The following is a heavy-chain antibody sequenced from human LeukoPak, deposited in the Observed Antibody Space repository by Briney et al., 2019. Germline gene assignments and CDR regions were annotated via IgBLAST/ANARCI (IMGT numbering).Heavy chain of an antibody. CDR1: GFTFSSYA. V-gene: IGHV3-30-3*01. J-gene: IGHJ4*02. CDR3: ALSYGSGSYTIDY. CDR2: ISYDGSNK. Sequence: GGSLRLSCAASGFTFSSYAMHWVRQAPGKGLEWVAVISYDGSNKYYADSVKGRFTISRDNSKNTLYLQMNSLRAEDTAVYYCALSYGSGSYTIDYWGQGTLVTVSS. D-gene: IGHD3-10*01.